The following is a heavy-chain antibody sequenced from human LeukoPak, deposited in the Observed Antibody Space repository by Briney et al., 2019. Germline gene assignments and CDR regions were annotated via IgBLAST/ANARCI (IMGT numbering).Heavy chain of an antibody. CDR1: GFTFSSYW. V-gene: IGHV3-7*01. J-gene: IGHJ4*02. Sequence: GGSLRLSCAASGFTFSSYWMSWVRQAPGKGLEWVANIKQDGSEKYYVDSVKGRFTISRDNAKNSLYLQMNSLRAEDTAVYYCARGPSSYCGGDCPLFDYWGQGTLVTVSS. D-gene: IGHD2-21*02. CDR2: IKQDGSEK. CDR3: ARGPSSYCGGDCPLFDY.